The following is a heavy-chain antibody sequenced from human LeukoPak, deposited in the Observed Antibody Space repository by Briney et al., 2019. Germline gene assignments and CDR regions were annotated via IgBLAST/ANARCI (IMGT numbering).Heavy chain of an antibody. D-gene: IGHD5-18*01. CDR1: GFTFSSYA. Sequence: GGSLRLSCAASGFTFSSYAMSWVRQAPGKGLEWVSAISGSGGSTYYADSVKGRFTISRDNSKNTLYLQMNSLRAEDTAVYYCAKDQRQSVDTAVVTWFDPWGQGTLVTVSS. CDR2: ISGSGGST. V-gene: IGHV3-23*01. J-gene: IGHJ5*02. CDR3: AKDQRQSVDTAVVTWFDP.